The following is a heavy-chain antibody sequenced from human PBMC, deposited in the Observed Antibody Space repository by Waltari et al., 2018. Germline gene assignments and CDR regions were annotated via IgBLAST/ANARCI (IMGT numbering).Heavy chain of an antibody. V-gene: IGHV3-23*01. J-gene: IGHJ4*02. CDR1: GFTFSSYA. CDR2: ISGSGVRT. CDR3: AKDLRVDTGYIYFDY. D-gene: IGHD5-18*01. Sequence: EVQLLESGGGLVQPGGSLRLSCAASGFTFSSYAMSWVRQAPGKGLGWVSGISGSGVRTCYADSVNGLFTISRDNSKNTLYLKMNSLRAEDTAVYYCAKDLRVDTGYIYFDYWGQGTLVTVSS.